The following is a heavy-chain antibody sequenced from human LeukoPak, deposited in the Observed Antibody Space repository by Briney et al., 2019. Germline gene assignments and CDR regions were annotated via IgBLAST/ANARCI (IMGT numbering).Heavy chain of an antibody. J-gene: IGHJ4*02. D-gene: IGHD3-10*01. Sequence: GGSLRLSCAASGFTFSSYAMHWVRQAPGKGLEWVAGISYDGSNKYYADSVKGRFTISRDNSKNTLYLQMNSLRAEDTAVYYCARAKRGVRGVIINSHFDYWGQGTLVTVSS. CDR3: ARAKRGVRGVIINSHFDY. CDR2: ISYDGSNK. CDR1: GFTFSSYA. V-gene: IGHV3-30-3*01.